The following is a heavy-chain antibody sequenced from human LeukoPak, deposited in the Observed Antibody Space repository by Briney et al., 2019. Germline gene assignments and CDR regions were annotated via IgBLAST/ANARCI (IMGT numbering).Heavy chain of an antibody. CDR3: ARTTRDGYNSRY. J-gene: IGHJ4*02. V-gene: IGHV1-18*01. D-gene: IGHD5-24*01. CDR2: ISAYNGNT. Sequence: APVKVSCKASGYTFTSYGISWVRQAPGQGLEWMGWISAYNGNTNYAQKLQGRVTMTTDASTSTAYMELRSLRSDDTAVYYCARTTRDGYNSRYWGQGTLVTVSS. CDR1: GYTFTSYG.